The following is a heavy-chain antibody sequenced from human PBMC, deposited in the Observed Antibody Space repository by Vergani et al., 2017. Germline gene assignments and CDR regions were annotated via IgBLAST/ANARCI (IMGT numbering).Heavy chain of an antibody. D-gene: IGHD2-8*01. CDR3: ARGGVLMVYAICGMDV. Sequence: QVQLVQSGAEVKKPGASVKVSCKASGYTFTSYAMHWVRQAPGQRLEWMGWINAGNGNTKYSQKFQGRVTITRDTSASTAYMELSSLRSEDTAVYYCARGGVLMVYAICGMDVWGQGTTVTVSS. V-gene: IGHV1-3*01. CDR2: INAGNGNT. CDR1: GYTFTSYA. J-gene: IGHJ6*02.